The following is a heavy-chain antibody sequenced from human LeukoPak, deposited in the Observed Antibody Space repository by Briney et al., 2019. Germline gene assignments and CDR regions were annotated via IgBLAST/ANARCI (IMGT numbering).Heavy chain of an antibody. J-gene: IGHJ3*02. D-gene: IGHD3-16*02. V-gene: IGHV3-21*01. CDR2: ISSSGTYI. Sequence: PGGSLRLSCVASGYTFSDYSLNWVRQVPGKGLEWVSSISSSGTYIYYAGSVRGRFTISRDNAKNSLFLQMNSLRDEDTALYYCVSGNDPDYVWGTYRLDAFDIWGEGTMVIVSS. CDR1: GYTFSDYS. CDR3: VSGNDPDYVWGTYRLDAFDI.